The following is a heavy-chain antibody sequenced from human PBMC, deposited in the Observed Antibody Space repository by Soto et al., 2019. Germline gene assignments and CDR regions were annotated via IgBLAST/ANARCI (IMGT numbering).Heavy chain of an antibody. Sequence: QVQLVQSGAEVKKPGSSVKVSCKASGGTFSSYAISWVRQAPGQGLEWMGGIIPIFGTANYAQKFQGRVTITADESTSTAYMELSSLRSEDTAVYYCARGQEGIFGVVMVAFDIWGQGTMVTVSS. V-gene: IGHV1-69*12. CDR3: ARGQEGIFGVVMVAFDI. D-gene: IGHD3-3*01. CDR2: IIPIFGTA. J-gene: IGHJ3*02. CDR1: GGTFSSYA.